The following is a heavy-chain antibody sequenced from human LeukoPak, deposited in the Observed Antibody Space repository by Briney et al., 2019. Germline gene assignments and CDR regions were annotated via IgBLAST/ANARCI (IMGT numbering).Heavy chain of an antibody. V-gene: IGHV3-23*01. CDR1: GFTSSSYA. CDR2: ISGSGGST. J-gene: IGHJ5*02. Sequence: GGSLRLSCAASGFTSSSYAMSWVRQAPGKGLEWVSAISGSGGSTYYADSVKGRFTISRDNSKNTLYLQMNSLRAEDTAVYYCAKDSVVVPAAKGGSWFDPWGQGTLVTVSS. CDR3: AKDSVVVPAAKGGSWFDP. D-gene: IGHD2-2*01.